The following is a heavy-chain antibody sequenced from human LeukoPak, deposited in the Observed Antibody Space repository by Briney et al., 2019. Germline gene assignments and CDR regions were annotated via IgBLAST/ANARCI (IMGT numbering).Heavy chain of an antibody. Sequence: GGSLRLSCEASGFTVSSHYMSWVRQAPGKGLEWVSVFYVGGATYYADSVKGRFTISRDTSKNTLYLQMNSLSAGDTAVYYCARGDAYNFFDSWGQGTLVTVSS. CDR3: ARGDAYNFFDS. J-gene: IGHJ4*02. D-gene: IGHD1-1*01. V-gene: IGHV3-66*02. CDR1: GFTVSSHY. CDR2: FYVGGAT.